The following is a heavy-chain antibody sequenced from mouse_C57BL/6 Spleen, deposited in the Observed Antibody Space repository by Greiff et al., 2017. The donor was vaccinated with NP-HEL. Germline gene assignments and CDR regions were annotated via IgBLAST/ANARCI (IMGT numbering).Heavy chain of an antibody. V-gene: IGHV1-82*01. J-gene: IGHJ3*01. CDR1: GYAFSSSW. D-gene: IGHD1-1*01. CDR3: ARDYYGSGFAY. CDR2: IYPGDGDT. Sequence: QVQLQQSGPELVKPGASVKISCKASGYAFSSSWMNWVKQRPGKGLEWIGRIYPGDGDTNYNGKFTGKATLTADKSSSTAYMQLSSLTAEDSAVYCCARDYYGSGFAYWGKGTLVTVSA.